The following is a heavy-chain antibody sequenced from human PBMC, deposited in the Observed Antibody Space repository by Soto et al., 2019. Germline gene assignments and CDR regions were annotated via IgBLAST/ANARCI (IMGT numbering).Heavy chain of an antibody. Sequence: QLVESGGGSVQPGGSLRLSCAVSGFPFSTYTMNWVRQAPGKGLEWLLYIRPTGSSMVYADSVTGRFVVSRDNFKKILYLQMDSLRVDDTAVYYCGRDEGRRGEIDYWGQGALVTVSS. CDR3: GRDEGRRGEIDY. CDR1: GFPFSTYT. V-gene: IGHV3-48*01. CDR2: IRPTGSSM. J-gene: IGHJ4*02.